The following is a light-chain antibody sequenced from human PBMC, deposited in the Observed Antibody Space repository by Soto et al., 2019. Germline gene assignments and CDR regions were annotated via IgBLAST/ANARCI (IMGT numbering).Light chain of an antibody. CDR2: DVS. J-gene: IGLJ2*01. Sequence: QSVLTQPASVSGSPGQSITISCTGTSSDVGGYNYVSWYQQHPGKAPKLMIYDVSNRPSGVSNRFSGSKSGNTASLTISGLQGEDEADYYGSSYTSSSTRVFGGGTKVTVL. CDR1: SSDVGGYNY. V-gene: IGLV2-14*01. CDR3: SSYTSSSTRV.